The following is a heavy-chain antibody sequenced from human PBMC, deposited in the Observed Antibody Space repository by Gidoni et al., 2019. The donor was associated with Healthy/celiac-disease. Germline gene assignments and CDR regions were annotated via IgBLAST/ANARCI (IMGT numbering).Heavy chain of an antibody. CDR3: ARDPPGATHYYYYGMDV. V-gene: IGHV1-69*01. J-gene: IGHJ6*02. CDR2: IIPIFGPA. D-gene: IGHD1-26*01. Sequence: QVQLVQSGAEVKKPGSSVKVSCKASGGPFRRHAISWVRQAPGQGLEWMGGIIPIFGPANYAQKFQGRGTITADESTSTAYMELSSLRSEDTAVYYCARDPPGATHYYYYGMDVWGQGTTVTVSS. CDR1: GGPFRRHA.